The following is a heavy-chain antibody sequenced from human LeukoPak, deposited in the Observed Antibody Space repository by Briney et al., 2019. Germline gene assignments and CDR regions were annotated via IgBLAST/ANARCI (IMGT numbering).Heavy chain of an antibody. V-gene: IGHV4-34*01. CDR1: GGSFSGYY. CDR2: INHSGST. CDR3: ASLPTYYYDSSGYYADY. Sequence: SETLSLTCAVYGGSFSGYYWSWIRQPPGKGLEWIGEINHSGSTNYNPSLKSRVTISVDTSKNQFSLKLSSVTAADTAVYYRASLPTYYYDSSGYYADYWGQGTLVTVSS. D-gene: IGHD3-22*01. J-gene: IGHJ4*02.